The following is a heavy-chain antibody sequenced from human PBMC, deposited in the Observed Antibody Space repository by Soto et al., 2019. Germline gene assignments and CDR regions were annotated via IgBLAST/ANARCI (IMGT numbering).Heavy chain of an antibody. Sequence: QVQLVQSGAEVKKPGSSVKVSCKASGGTFSSYAISWVRQAPGQGLEWMGGIIPIFGTANYAQKFQGRVTITADESTSTAYMELSSLRAEDTAVYYCASQFINCTNGGCYTSTFDYWGQGTLVTVSS. CDR1: GGTFSSYA. J-gene: IGHJ4*02. V-gene: IGHV1-69*12. CDR3: ASQFINCTNGGCYTSTFDY. CDR2: IIPIFGTA. D-gene: IGHD2-8*01.